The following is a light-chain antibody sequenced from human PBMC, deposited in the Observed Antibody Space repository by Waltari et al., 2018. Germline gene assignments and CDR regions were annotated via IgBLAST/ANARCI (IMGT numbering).Light chain of an antibody. J-gene: IGKJ3*01. Sequence: EIVLTQSPVTLSLSPGARATLSCRASQSVSSSYLAWYQQKPGQAPRLLIYGASTRATGIPARFSGSGSGTDFTLTISSLEPEDFAVYYCQHRDHWPPDATFGPGTKVDIK. CDR1: QSVSSSY. CDR2: GAS. V-gene: IGKV3D-20*02. CDR3: QHRDHWPPDAT.